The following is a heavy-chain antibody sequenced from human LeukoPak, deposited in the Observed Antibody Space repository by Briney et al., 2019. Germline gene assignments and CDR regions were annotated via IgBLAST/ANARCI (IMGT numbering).Heavy chain of an antibody. D-gene: IGHD4-17*01. Sequence: GGSLRLSCAASGFTFSNYWMHWVRQAPGPGLVWVSRINSDGSSTTSADSVKGRFTISRDNAKNTLYLQMNSLRAEDTAVYYCAKGGATVIDYWGQGTLVTVSS. V-gene: IGHV3-74*01. CDR1: GFTFSNYW. CDR3: AKGGATVIDY. CDR2: INSDGSST. J-gene: IGHJ4*02.